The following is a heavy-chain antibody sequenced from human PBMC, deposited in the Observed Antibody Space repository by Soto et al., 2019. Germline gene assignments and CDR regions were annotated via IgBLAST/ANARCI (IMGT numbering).Heavy chain of an antibody. Sequence: GASVKVSCMASGGTFSRYALSWVRQAPGQGPEWMGGIVPIFGTANYAQKFQGRVTITADESTSTAYMELSSLRSEDTAVYYCARGVYYDSRGYYFFFWGQGTLVTVSP. V-gene: IGHV1-69*13. CDR1: GGTFSRYA. D-gene: IGHD3-22*01. J-gene: IGHJ4*02. CDR3: ARGVYYDSRGYYFFF. CDR2: IVPIFGTA.